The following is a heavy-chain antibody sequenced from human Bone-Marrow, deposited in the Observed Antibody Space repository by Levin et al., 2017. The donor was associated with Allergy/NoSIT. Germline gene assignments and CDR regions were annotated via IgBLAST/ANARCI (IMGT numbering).Heavy chain of an antibody. D-gene: IGHD1-1*01. CDR2: ISYDGSYT. Sequence: GGSLRLSCGDSGSSGMHWVRQAPGKGLEWVAVISYDGSYTYYADSVKGRFTIPRDSSENTGNPSMNSLRPEHTAFYSCAKELLHSGNSQSWDQGTLVTVSS. J-gene: IGHJ1*01. CDR1: GSSG. V-gene: IGHV3-30*18. CDR3: AKELLHSGNSQS.